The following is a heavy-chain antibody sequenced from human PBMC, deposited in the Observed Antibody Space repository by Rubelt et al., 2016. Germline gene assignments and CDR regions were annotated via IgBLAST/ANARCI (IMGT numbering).Heavy chain of an antibody. Sequence: QMQLVQSGPEVKKPGTSVKVSCKASGFTFTSSAVQWVRQARGPRLEWIGWLVVGGGTTNYAHRSQERVTFTVDRSTSTAYMELSSLRSEDTAVYYWARGSGDYYYYYMDVWGKGTTVTVSS. J-gene: IGHJ6*03. CDR3: ARGSGDYYYYYMDV. CDR2: LVVGGGTT. D-gene: IGHD2-15*01. CDR1: GFTFTSSA. V-gene: IGHV1-58*01.